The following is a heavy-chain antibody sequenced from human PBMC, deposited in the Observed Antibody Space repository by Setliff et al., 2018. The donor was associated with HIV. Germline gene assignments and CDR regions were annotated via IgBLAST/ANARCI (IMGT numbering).Heavy chain of an antibody. D-gene: IGHD3-22*01. J-gene: IGHJ4*02. CDR2: IYSSGRT. Sequence: SETLSLTCTVSGDSISSGGYYWSWIRQPAEKGLEWIGRIYSSGRTNYNPSLKSRVTMSLDTSKNQFSLRLTSVTAADTAVYFCARLRITMIMMLNYFDYWGQGTLVTVSS. CDR3: ARLRITMIMMLNYFDY. V-gene: IGHV4-61*02. CDR1: GDSISSGGYY.